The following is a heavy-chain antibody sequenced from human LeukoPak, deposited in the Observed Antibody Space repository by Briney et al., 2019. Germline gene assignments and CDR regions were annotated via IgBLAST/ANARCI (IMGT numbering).Heavy chain of an antibody. CDR2: IIPIFGTA. CDR1: GYTFTSYG. CDR3: ARDPYYYDSSGYYGPYYYYGMDV. J-gene: IGHJ6*02. V-gene: IGHV1-69*13. Sequence: GASVKVSCKASGYTFTSYGISWVRQAPGQGLEWMGGIIPIFGTANYAQKLQGRVTITADESTSTAYMELSSLRSEDTAVYYCARDPYYYDSSGYYGPYYYYGMDVWGQGTTVTVSS. D-gene: IGHD3-22*01.